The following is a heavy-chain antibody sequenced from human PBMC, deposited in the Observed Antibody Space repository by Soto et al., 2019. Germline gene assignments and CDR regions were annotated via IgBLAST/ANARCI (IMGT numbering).Heavy chain of an antibody. V-gene: IGHV1-69*12. J-gene: IGHJ4*02. Sequence: QVQLVQSGAEVKKPGSSVKVSCKASGGTFSSYAISWVRQAPGQGLEWMGGIIPIFGTANYAQKFQGRVTITADESTSTAYMELSSLRSDDTAVYYCARGGDCSGGSCHLNLLYWGQGTLVTVSS. D-gene: IGHD2-15*01. CDR2: IIPIFGTA. CDR3: ARGGDCSGGSCHLNLLY. CDR1: GGTFSSYA.